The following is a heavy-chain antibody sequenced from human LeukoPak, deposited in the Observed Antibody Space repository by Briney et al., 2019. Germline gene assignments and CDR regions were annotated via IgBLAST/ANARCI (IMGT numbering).Heavy chain of an antibody. Sequence: SQTLSLTCTVSGGSISSGGYYWSWIRQHPGKGLEWIGYIYYSGSTYYNPSLKSRVTISVDTSKNQFSLKLSSVTAADTAVYYCASTYITMVRGVIMANWFDPCGQGTLVTVSS. CDR2: IYYSGST. J-gene: IGHJ5*02. D-gene: IGHD3-10*01. V-gene: IGHV4-31*03. CDR1: GGSISSGGYY. CDR3: ASTYITMVRGVIMANWFDP.